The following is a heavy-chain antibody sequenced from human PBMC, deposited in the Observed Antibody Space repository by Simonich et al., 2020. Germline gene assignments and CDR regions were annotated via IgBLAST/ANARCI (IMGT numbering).Heavy chain of an antibody. J-gene: IGHJ4*02. Sequence: QVQLVQSAAEVKKPGSSVKVSCKASGGTFSSYAISWVRQAPGQGPEWMVAILPNLGKANYAQKVHGRVTITADKSTSTAYMELSSLRSEDTAVYYCARTNTMRELDTMVRGVDYFDYWGQGTLVTVSS. CDR2: ILPNLGKA. D-gene: IGHD3-10*01. CDR1: GGTFSSYA. V-gene: IGHV1-69*06. CDR3: ARTNTMRELDTMVRGVDYFDY.